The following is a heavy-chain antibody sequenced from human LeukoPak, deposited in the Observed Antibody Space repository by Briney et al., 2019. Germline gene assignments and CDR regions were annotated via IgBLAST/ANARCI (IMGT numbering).Heavy chain of an antibody. V-gene: IGHV1-2*02. Sequence: GASVKVSCKASGYTFTGYYMHWVRQAPGQGLEWMGWINPNSGGTNYAQKFQGGVTMTRDTSISTAYMELSRLRSDDTAVYYCARDRCSSTSCYTIFDYWGQGTLVTVSS. J-gene: IGHJ4*02. D-gene: IGHD2-2*02. CDR2: INPNSGGT. CDR1: GYTFTGYY. CDR3: ARDRCSSTSCYTIFDY.